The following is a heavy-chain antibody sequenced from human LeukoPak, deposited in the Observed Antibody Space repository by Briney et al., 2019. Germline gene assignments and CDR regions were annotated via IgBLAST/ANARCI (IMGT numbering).Heavy chain of an antibody. V-gene: IGHV1-18*01. Sequence: GASVSVSYRASGYTFPIYGIRWVRQAPGQGREWRGWISAYNGNTNYAQKLQGRVTMTTDTSTGTAYMELRSLRSVHTAVYYCARTSMVRIDAFYICGQGTMGTVSS. CDR1: GYTFPIYG. J-gene: IGHJ3*02. CDR2: ISAYNGNT. CDR3: ARTSMVRIDAFYI. D-gene: IGHD5-18*01.